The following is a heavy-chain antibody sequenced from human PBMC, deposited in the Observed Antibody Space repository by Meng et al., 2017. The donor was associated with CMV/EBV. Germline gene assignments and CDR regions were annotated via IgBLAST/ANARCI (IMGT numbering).Heavy chain of an antibody. Sequence: GGSLRLSCAASGFTFSDYHMSWIRQAPGKGLEWVSYISSSGSTIYYADSVKGRFTISRDNAKNSLYLQMNSLRAEDTAVYYCARVGGGVVPAAIVTTNYYYYGMDVWGQGTTVTVSS. CDR3: ARVGGGVVPAAIVTTNYYYYGMDV. D-gene: IGHD2-2*01. CDR2: ISSSGSTI. J-gene: IGHJ6*02. CDR1: GFTFSDYH. V-gene: IGHV3-11*04.